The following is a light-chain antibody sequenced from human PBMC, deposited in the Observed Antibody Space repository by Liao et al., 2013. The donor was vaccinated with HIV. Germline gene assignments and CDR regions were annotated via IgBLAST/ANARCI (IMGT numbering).Light chain of an antibody. J-gene: IGLJ2*01. CDR1: NIGSKS. Sequence: SYELTQPPSVSVAPGQTATVTCGGHNIGSKSVHWYQQKPGQAPVLVIHYDSARPSGIPERFSGSTSGNTATLTISGTQPMDEADYYCQAWDRNTAIFGGGTKLTVL. CDR3: QAWDRNTAI. CDR2: YDS. V-gene: IGLV3-21*01.